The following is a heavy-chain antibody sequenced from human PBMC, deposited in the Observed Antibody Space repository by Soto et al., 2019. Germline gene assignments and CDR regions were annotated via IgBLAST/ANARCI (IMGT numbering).Heavy chain of an antibody. J-gene: IGHJ6*02. V-gene: IGHV6-1*01. D-gene: IGHD6-13*01. Sequence: SQTLSLTCVISGDSVSSNSAAWNWIRQSPSRGLEWLGRTYYRSKWYNDYAVSVKSRITINPDTSKNQFSLQLNSVTPEDTAVYYCARDSHGIAAAGTPRLAPCYYYYGMDVWGQGTTVTVSS. CDR1: GDSVSSNSAA. CDR2: TYYRSKWYN. CDR3: ARDSHGIAAAGTPRLAPCYYYYGMDV.